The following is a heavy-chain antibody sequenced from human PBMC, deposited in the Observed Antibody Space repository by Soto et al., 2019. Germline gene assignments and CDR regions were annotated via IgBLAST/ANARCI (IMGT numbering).Heavy chain of an antibody. CDR2: MNPGSGDT. D-gene: IGHD3-16*01. V-gene: IGHV1-8*01. CDR1: GYSFTNND. CDR3: ARMETFGSLNWFDP. Sequence: SVKGSCEASGYSFTNNDVSWVRQATGQGLEWMGWMNPGSGDTGYAQKFQGRVTMTRDISIATAYMELSSLRSDDTAIYYCARMETFGSLNWFDPWGQGTLVTVSS. J-gene: IGHJ5*02.